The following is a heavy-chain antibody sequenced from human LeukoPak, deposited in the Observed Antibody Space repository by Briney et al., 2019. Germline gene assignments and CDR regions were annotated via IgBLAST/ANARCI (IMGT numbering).Heavy chain of an antibody. J-gene: IGHJ3*02. CDR2: IYSSGHT. Sequence: SETLSLTCTVSGGSIVGYYWSWIRQPPGKELEWIAYIYSSGHTISNPSLRSRVTMSLDTSRNQFSLKLSSVTAADTAVYYCARHVFNDAFDIWGQGTMVTVSS. CDR3: ARHVFNDAFDI. V-gene: IGHV4-59*08. D-gene: IGHD5/OR15-5a*01. CDR1: GGSIVGYY.